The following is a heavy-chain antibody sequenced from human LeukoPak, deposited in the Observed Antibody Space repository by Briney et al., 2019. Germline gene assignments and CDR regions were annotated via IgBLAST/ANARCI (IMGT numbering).Heavy chain of an antibody. CDR1: GFTFSDYG. V-gene: IGHV3-21*01. J-gene: IGHJ5*02. CDR3: ARETLYSSGWYGRWFDP. Sequence: GGSLRLSCAASGFTFSDYGINWVRQAPGKGLEWVSAISSSGNYIYYADSVKGRFTISRDNAKNSLYLQMNSLRAEDTAVYYCARETLYSSGWYGRWFDPWGQGTLVTVSS. D-gene: IGHD6-19*01. CDR2: ISSSGNYI.